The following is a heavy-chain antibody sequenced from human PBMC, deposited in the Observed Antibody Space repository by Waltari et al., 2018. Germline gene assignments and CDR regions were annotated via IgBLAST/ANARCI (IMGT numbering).Heavy chain of an antibody. V-gene: IGHV4-61*02. CDR2: IYTSGST. Sequence: QVQLQESGPGLVKPSQTLSLTCTVSGGSLSSGSYSRSWIRQPAGKGLEWIGRIYTSGSTNYNPSLKSRVTISVDTSKNQFSLKLSSVTAADTAVYYCARARRSAYYFDYWGQGTLVTVSS. D-gene: IGHD1-26*01. J-gene: IGHJ4*02. CDR1: GGSLSSGSYS. CDR3: ARARRSAYYFDY.